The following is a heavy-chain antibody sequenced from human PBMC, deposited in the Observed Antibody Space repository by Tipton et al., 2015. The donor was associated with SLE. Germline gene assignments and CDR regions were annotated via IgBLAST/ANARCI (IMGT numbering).Heavy chain of an antibody. V-gene: IGHV4-39*07. CDR2: IPYGGTA. CDR3: ARLCCIGAAGTGHFQL. CDR1: GDSITQSGNW. J-gene: IGHJ1*01. Sequence: TLSLTCIVSGDSITQSGNWWGWIRQHPEKGLEWIGSIPYGGTAYYSPSLKSRVTISVDTSRNQFSLQVSSVTAADTAVYYCARLCCIGAAGTGHFQLWGQGTLVTVSS. D-gene: IGHD6-13*01.